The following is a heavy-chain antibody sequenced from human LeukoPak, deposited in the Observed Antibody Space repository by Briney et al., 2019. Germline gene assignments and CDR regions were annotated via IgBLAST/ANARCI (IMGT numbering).Heavy chain of an antibody. Sequence: SETLSLTCAVYGGSFSGYYWSWIRQPPGKGLEWIGEINHSGSTNYNPSLKSRVTISVDRSKNQFSLKLSSVTAADTAVYYCARSYCSGGSCYSHFDYWGQGTLVTVSS. CDR1: GGSFSGYY. CDR3: ARSYCSGGSCYSHFDY. D-gene: IGHD2-15*01. J-gene: IGHJ4*02. V-gene: IGHV4-34*01. CDR2: INHSGST.